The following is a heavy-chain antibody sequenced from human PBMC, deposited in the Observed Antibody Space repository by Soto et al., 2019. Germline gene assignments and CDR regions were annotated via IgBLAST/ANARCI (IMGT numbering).Heavy chain of an antibody. D-gene: IGHD6-13*01. Sequence: GGSLRLSCAASGFTFSTYAMTWVRQAPGKGLEWVAALTGSGDSTYYADSVKGRFSISRDNSENTLYLQMNSLRAEDTAVYYCAKESGIAAAGLIDYWGQGTLVTVSS. CDR1: GFTFSTYA. CDR2: LTGSGDST. CDR3: AKESGIAAAGLIDY. J-gene: IGHJ4*02. V-gene: IGHV3-23*01.